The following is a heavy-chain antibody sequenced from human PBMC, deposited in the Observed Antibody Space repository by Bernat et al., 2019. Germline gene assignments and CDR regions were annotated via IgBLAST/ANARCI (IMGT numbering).Heavy chain of an antibody. CDR1: GFTFGFYS. Sequence: EVQLVDSGGGLVQPGGSLRPSCAASGFTFGFYSFHWFRQAPGKGLEWVAYITGTGNLIHYADSVRGRFTIPRDNAGNSLYLQMRSLRVEDTAVYYCVRNGDGSDDYWGRGRQVTVSS. D-gene: IGHD2-21*02. CDR3: VRNGDGSDDY. CDR2: ITGTGNLI. V-gene: IGHV3-48*01. J-gene: IGHJ4*02.